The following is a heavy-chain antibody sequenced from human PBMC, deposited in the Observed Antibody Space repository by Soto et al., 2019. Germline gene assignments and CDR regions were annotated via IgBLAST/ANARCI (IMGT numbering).Heavy chain of an antibody. D-gene: IGHD1-26*01. V-gene: IGHV3-30-3*01. Sequence: QVQLVESGGGVVQPGRSLRLSCAASGFTFSSYAMHWVRQAPGKGLEWVAVISYDGSNKYYADSVKGRFTISRDNSKNTLYLQMNSLRAEDTAVYYCARDVVGATTRFDYWGQGTLVTVSS. CDR1: GFTFSSYA. J-gene: IGHJ4*02. CDR2: ISYDGSNK. CDR3: ARDVVGATTRFDY.